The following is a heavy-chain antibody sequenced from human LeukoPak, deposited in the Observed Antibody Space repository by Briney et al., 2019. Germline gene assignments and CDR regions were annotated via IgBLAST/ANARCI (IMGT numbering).Heavy chain of an antibody. Sequence: SETLSLTCTVSGYSISSGYYWGWIRQPPGKGLEWIGSIYHSGSTYYNPSLKSRVTISVDTSKNQFSLKLSSVTAADTAVYYCASGVLLWSLDVWGQGTTVTVSS. CDR2: IYHSGST. CDR3: ASGVLLWSLDV. V-gene: IGHV4-38-2*02. D-gene: IGHD3-10*01. CDR1: GYSISSGYY. J-gene: IGHJ6*02.